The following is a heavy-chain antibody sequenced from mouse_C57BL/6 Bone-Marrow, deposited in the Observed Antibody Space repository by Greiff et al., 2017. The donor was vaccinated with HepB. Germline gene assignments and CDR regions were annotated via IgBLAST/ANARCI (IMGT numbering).Heavy chain of an antibody. CDR3: ASHDYGSSYVRYFDV. D-gene: IGHD1-1*01. J-gene: IGHJ1*03. Sequence: VQLKESGPGLVQPSQSLSITCTVSGFSLTSYGVHWVRQSPGKGLEWLGVIWRGGSTDYNAAFMSRLSITKDNSKSQVFFKMNSLQADDTAIYYCASHDYGSSYVRYFDVWGTGTTVTVSS. V-gene: IGHV2-5*01. CDR1: GFSLTSYG. CDR2: IWRGGST.